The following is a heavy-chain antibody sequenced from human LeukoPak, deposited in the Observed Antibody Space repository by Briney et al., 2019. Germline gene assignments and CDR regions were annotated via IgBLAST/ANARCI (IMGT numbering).Heavy chain of an antibody. Sequence: ASVEVSCKASGYTFTGYYMHWVRQAPGQGLEWMGWINPNSGGTNYAQKFQGRVTMTRDTSISTAYMELSRLRSDDTAVYYCARVRYRLAETYIDYWGQGTLVTVSS. J-gene: IGHJ4*02. CDR3: ARVRYRLAETYIDY. CDR2: INPNSGGT. V-gene: IGHV1-2*02. D-gene: IGHD3-16*01. CDR1: GYTFTGYY.